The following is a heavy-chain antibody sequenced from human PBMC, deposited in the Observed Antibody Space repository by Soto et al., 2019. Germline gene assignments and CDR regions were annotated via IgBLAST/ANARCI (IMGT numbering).Heavy chain of an antibody. Sequence: GSLRLSCAASGFTFSRYAMNWVRQAPGKGLEWVSGISGSGGSTYYADSVKGRFTISRDNSKNTLYLQMNSLRAEDTAVYYCANLGIVAAGTMVYWGQGTLVTVSS. CDR2: ISGSGGST. CDR1: GFTFSRYA. J-gene: IGHJ4*02. D-gene: IGHD6-13*01. V-gene: IGHV3-23*01. CDR3: ANLGIVAAGTMVY.